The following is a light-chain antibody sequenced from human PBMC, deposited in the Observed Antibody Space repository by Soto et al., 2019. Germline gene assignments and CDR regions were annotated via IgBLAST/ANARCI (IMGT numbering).Light chain of an antibody. V-gene: IGKV3-20*01. CDR2: GAS. CDR1: QSVSSSY. Sequence: EIVLTQSPGTLSLSPGERATLSCRASQSVSSSYLAWYQQKPGQAPRLLIYGASSRATGIPDRFSGSGSGTDFARTISRLEPEDFAVYYCQQYGSSPTWTVGQGTKVEIK. CDR3: QQYGSSPTWT. J-gene: IGKJ1*01.